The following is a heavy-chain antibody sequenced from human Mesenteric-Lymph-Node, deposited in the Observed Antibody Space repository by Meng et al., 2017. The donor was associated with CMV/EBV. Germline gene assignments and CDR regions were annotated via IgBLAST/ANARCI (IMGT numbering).Heavy chain of an antibody. J-gene: IGHJ4*02. Sequence: GESLKISCAASGFTFDDYGMSWVRQAPGKGLEWVSGINWNGGSTYYADSVKGRFTISRDNAKNSLYLQMNGLRAEDTALYYCARGSSSSSLFDYWGQGTLVTVSS. CDR2: INWNGGST. CDR3: ARGSSSSSLFDY. V-gene: IGHV3-20*04. D-gene: IGHD6-6*01. CDR1: GFTFDDYG.